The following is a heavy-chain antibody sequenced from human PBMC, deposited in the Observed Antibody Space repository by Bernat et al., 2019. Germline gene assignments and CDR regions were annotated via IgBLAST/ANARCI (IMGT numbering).Heavy chain of an antibody. D-gene: IGHD2-8*02. CDR3: ARGLVKGNWFDP. J-gene: IGHJ5*02. CDR2: INAGNGNT. Sequence: QVQLVQSGAEEKKPGASVKVSCKASGYTFTSYAMHWVRQAPRQRLEWMGWINAGNGNTKYSQKFQGRVTITRDTSASTAYMELSSLRSEDTAVYYCARGLVKGNWFDPWGQGTLVTVSS. CDR1: GYTFTSYA. V-gene: IGHV1-3*05.